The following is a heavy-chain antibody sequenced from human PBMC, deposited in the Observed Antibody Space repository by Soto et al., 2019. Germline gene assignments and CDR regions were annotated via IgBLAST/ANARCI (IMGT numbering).Heavy chain of an antibody. D-gene: IGHD5-12*01. V-gene: IGHV4-30-4*01. CDR1: GTSISSGDYC. J-gene: IGHJ4*02. CDR3: AREKGYISGPKNFDY. Sequence: SETLSLTCTVSGTSISSGDYCCVWMRQSPGKGLEWIGYIYDSGSSYYNPSLKSRVTMSVDTSKNQFSLKLRSVTAADTAVYYCAREKGYISGPKNFDYWGQGTLVTVS. CDR2: IYDSGSS.